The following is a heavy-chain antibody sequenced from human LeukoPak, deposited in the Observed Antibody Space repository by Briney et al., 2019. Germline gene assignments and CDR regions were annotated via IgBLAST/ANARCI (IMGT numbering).Heavy chain of an antibody. Sequence: GGSLRLSCAASGFTFDDYAMHWVRQAPGKGLEWVSVIYSGGSTYYADSVKGRFTISRDNSKNTLYLQMNSLRAEDTAVYYCARTLTKKLLWFGELTRASPYYFDYWGQGTLVTVSS. D-gene: IGHD3-10*01. CDR3: ARTLTKKLLWFGELTRASPYYFDY. CDR1: GFTFDDYA. CDR2: IYSGGST. V-gene: IGHV3-53*01. J-gene: IGHJ4*02.